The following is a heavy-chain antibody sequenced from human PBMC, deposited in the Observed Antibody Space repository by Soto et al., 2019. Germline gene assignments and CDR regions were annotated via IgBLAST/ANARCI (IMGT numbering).Heavy chain of an antibody. Sequence: ESGGGVVQPGRSLRLSCEASGFTFSYYGMHWVRQAPGKGLEWVAMISYDGNEKYYADSVRGRFTISRDNSKNTLNLQMNSLRVDDTAVYYCAKALGELSPESYDYWGQGTLITVSS. CDR3: AKALGELSPESYDY. CDR1: GFTFSYYG. J-gene: IGHJ4*02. D-gene: IGHD3-16*02. CDR2: ISYDGNEK. V-gene: IGHV3-30*18.